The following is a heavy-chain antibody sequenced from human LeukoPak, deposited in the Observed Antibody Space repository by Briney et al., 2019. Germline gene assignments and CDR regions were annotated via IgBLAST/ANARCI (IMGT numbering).Heavy chain of an antibody. CDR2: IYYSGST. Sequence: SETLSLTCTVSGGSISSYYWSWIRQPPGKGLEWIGYIYYSGSTNYNPSLKSRVTISVDTSKNQFSLKLSSVTAADTAVYCCARDGYYDSSRDAFDIWGQGTMVTVSS. J-gene: IGHJ3*02. V-gene: IGHV4-59*01. CDR3: ARDGYYDSSRDAFDI. CDR1: GGSISSYY. D-gene: IGHD3-22*01.